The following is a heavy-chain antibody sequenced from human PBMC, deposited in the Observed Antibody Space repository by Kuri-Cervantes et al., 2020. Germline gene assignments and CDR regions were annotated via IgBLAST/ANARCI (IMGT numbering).Heavy chain of an antibody. D-gene: IGHD3-16*02. V-gene: IGHV2-26*01. CDR2: IFSNDEK. J-gene: IGHJ4*02. CDR1: GFSLSNARMG. Sequence: SGATLVKTPKTLTLTCTVSGFSLSNARMGLSWIRQPPGKALEWLAHIFSNDEKSYSTSLKSRLTIPKDTSKSQVVLTMTNMDPVDTATYYCARMDDYVWGSYRSYYFDYWCQGTLVTVSS. CDR3: ARMDDYVWGSYRSYYFDY.